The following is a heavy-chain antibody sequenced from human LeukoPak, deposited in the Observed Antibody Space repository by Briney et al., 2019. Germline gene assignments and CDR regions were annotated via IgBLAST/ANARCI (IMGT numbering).Heavy chain of an antibody. CDR2: INTNTGNP. CDR1: GYTFTSYA. V-gene: IGHV7-4-1*02. CDR3: ARGPYCSGGSCYLVYRNWFDP. Sequence: ASVKVSCKASGYTFTSYARNGLRQAPGQGLEWMGWINTNTGNPTYAQGFTGRFVFSLDTSVSTAYLQLNRLQAEDTAVHYCARGPYCSGGSCYLVYRNWFDPWGQGTQVTVSS. J-gene: IGHJ5*02. D-gene: IGHD2-15*01.